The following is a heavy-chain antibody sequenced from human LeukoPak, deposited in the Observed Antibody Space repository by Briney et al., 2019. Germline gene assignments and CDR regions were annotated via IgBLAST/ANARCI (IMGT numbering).Heavy chain of an antibody. J-gene: IGHJ4*02. CDR1: GGSICSGGYY. V-gene: IGHV4-30-2*01. CDR3: ARVYTWNEGFDY. D-gene: IGHD1-1*01. Sequence: SQTLSLTCTVSGGSICSGGYYWSWVLQPPGNGLEWIGYVYPSGSTYYNPSLKSRVTISVDRSKTQFSLKLSSVTAADTAVYYCARVYTWNEGFDYWGQGTLVTVSS. CDR2: VYPSGST.